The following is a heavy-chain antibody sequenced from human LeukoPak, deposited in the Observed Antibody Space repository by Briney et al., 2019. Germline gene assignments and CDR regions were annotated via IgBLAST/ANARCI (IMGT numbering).Heavy chain of an antibody. CDR2: INHSGST. Sequence: PSETLSLTCAVYGVPFRGYYWSWIRQPPAKGLEWIGEINHSGSTNYNPSLKSRVTISVDTSKHQSSLKLTSVTAADTAVYYCARGHWGILTGYYNYWGQGTLVTVSS. D-gene: IGHD3-9*01. J-gene: IGHJ4*02. V-gene: IGHV4-34*01. CDR1: GVPFRGYY. CDR3: ARGHWGILTGYYNY.